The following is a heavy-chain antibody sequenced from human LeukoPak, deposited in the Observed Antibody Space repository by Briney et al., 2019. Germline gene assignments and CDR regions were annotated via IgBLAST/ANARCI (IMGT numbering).Heavy chain of an antibody. CDR3: VRDKSGSALAWFAP. Sequence: PSETLSLTCTVSGGSISSYYWSWIRQPPGKGLEWIGFVSDGGSTNYNPSLQSRVTISGDTSKNQFSLKLSSVTAADTAVYYCVRDKSGSALAWFAPWGQETLVTVSS. CDR1: GGSISSYY. CDR2: VSDGGST. D-gene: IGHD3-10*01. J-gene: IGHJ5*02. V-gene: IGHV4-59*01.